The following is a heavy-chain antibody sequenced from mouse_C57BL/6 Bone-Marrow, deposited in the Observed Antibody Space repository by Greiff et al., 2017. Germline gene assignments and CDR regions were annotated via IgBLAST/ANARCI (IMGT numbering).Heavy chain of an antibody. CDR3: ARSLIYYDYDDAMDY. J-gene: IGHJ4*01. CDR2: IRNKANGYTT. D-gene: IGHD2-4*01. V-gene: IGHV7-3*01. CDR1: GFTFTDYY. Sequence: EVQRVESGGGLVQPGGSLSLSCAASGFTFTDYYMSWVRQPPGKALEWLGFIRNKANGYTTEYSASVKGRFTISRDNSQSILYLQMNALRAEDSATYYCARSLIYYDYDDAMDYWGQGTSVTVSS.